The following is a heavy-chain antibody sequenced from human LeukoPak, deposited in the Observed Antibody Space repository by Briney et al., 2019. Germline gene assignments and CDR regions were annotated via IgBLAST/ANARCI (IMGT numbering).Heavy chain of an antibody. V-gene: IGHV1-2*02. CDR3: ARAPYSSGCDY. CDR1: GYTFTGYY. CDR2: INPNSGGT. J-gene: IGHJ4*02. D-gene: IGHD6-19*01. Sequence: ASVKVSCKTSGYTFTGYYIHWVRQAPGQGLEWMGWINPNSGGTNYAQKFQGRVTMTRDTSISTAYMELSRLRSDDTAVYYCARAPYSSGCDYWGQGTLVTVSS.